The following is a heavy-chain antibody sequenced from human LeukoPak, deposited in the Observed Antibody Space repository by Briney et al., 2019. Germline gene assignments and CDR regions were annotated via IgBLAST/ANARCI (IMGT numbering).Heavy chain of an antibody. D-gene: IGHD3-10*01. CDR3: ARDVFTGTMVRAPKMVGPDY. V-gene: IGHV3-30*19. J-gene: IGHJ4*02. CDR2: VTYDGGSK. CDR1: GFTFSSYG. Sequence: GGSLRLFCAASGFTFSSYGMHWVRQAPGKGLEWVALVTYDGGSKYYADSVKGRITISRDNSKNTLSLQMISLRAEDTAVYYCARDVFTGTMVRAPKMVGPDYWGQGTLVTVSS.